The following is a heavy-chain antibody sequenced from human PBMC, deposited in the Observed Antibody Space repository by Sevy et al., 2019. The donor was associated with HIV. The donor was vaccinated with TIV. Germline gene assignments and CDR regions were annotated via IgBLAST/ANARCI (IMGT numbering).Heavy chain of an antibody. CDR3: ALDSSGFYA. J-gene: IGHJ5*02. Sequence: GGSLRLSCAASGFTFSDYYMSWVRQAPGKGLEWVANINKYGSEKYYVDSVKGRFTFSRDNAKNSLYLQMNSLRAEDTAVYYCALDSSGFYAWGQGTLVTVSS. CDR1: GFTFSDYY. V-gene: IGHV3-7*01. CDR2: INKYGSEK. D-gene: IGHD3-3*01.